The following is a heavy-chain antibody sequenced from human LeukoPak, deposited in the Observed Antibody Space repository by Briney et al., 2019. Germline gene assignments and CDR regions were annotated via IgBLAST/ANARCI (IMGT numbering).Heavy chain of an antibody. D-gene: IGHD1-1*01. V-gene: IGHV3-30*18. CDR3: AKDPGTTGTTSWFDP. J-gene: IGHJ5*02. CDR2: ISYDGNNK. Sequence: GESLRISCAASGFTVSSSYMSWVRQAPGKGLEWVAVISYDGNNKYYADSVKGRFTISRDNSKNTLYLQMNSLGVEDTAVYYCAKDPGTTGTTSWFDPWGQGTLVTVSS. CDR1: GFTVSSSY.